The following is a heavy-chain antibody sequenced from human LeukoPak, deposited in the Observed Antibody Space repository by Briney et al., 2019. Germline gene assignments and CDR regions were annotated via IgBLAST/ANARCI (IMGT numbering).Heavy chain of an antibody. J-gene: IGHJ6*02. V-gene: IGHV3-11*01. D-gene: IGHD2-2*01. CDR3: ARDSVVPAAQYYYYGMDV. CDR1: GFTFSDYY. Sequence: GGSLRLSCAASGFTFSDYYMSWIRQAPGKGLEWVSYISSSGSTIYYADSVKGRFTISRDNAKNSLYLQMNRLRAEDTAVYYCARDSVVPAAQYYYYGMDVWGQGTTVTVSS. CDR2: ISSSGSTI.